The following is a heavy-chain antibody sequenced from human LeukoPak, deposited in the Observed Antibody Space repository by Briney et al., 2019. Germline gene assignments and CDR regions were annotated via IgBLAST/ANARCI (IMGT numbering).Heavy chain of an antibody. CDR1: GGSISSGGYS. V-gene: IGHV4-30-2*01. CDR3: ARDSGYFDLDY. J-gene: IGHJ4*02. D-gene: IGHD3-9*01. CDR2: IYHSGST. Sequence: PSETLSLTCAVSGGSISSGGYSWSWIRQPPGKGLEWIGYIYHSGSTYYNPSLKSRVTISVDRSKNQFSLKLSSVTAADTAVYYCARDSGYFDLDYWGQGTLVTVSS.